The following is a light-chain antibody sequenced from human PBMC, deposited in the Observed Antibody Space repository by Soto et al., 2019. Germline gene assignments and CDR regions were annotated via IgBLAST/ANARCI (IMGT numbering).Light chain of an antibody. CDR3: QQANSFPLT. V-gene: IGKV1-5*01. J-gene: IGKJ4*01. Sequence: DIQMTQSPSTLSASVGDRVAITCRASQNIRYWLAWYQQKPGKAPKFLISDASTLESGVPSRFSGSGSGTDFTLTISSLQPEDFATYYCQQANSFPLTFGGGTKVDIK. CDR1: QNIRYW. CDR2: DAS.